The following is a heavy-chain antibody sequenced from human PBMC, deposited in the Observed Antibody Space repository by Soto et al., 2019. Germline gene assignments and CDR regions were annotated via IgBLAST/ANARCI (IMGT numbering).Heavy chain of an antibody. V-gene: IGHV3-21*01. CDR2: ISSSSSYI. CDR1: GFTFSSYS. CDR3: ARVEGSGSPNHGVDY. Sequence: GGSLRLSCAASGFTFSSYSMNWVRQAPGKGLEWVSSISSSSSYIYYADSVKGRFTISRDNAKNSLYLQMNSLRAEDTAVYYCARVEGSGSPNHGVDYWGQGTLVTVSS. J-gene: IGHJ4*02. D-gene: IGHD3-10*01.